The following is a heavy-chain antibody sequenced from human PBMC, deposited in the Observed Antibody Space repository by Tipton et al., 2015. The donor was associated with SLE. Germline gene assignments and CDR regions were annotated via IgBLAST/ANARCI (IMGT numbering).Heavy chain of an antibody. D-gene: IGHD3-22*01. CDR2: IYYSGST. Sequence: TLSLTCTVSGGSITSSSSYWVWIRQPPGKRLEWIGSIYYSGSTYYNPSLKSRITMSVDTSKNQFSLKLSSVTAADTAVYYCARDSSGYYLYDAFDIWGQGTMVTVSS. CDR1: GGSITSSSSY. CDR3: ARDSSGYYLYDAFDI. V-gene: IGHV4-39*07. J-gene: IGHJ3*02.